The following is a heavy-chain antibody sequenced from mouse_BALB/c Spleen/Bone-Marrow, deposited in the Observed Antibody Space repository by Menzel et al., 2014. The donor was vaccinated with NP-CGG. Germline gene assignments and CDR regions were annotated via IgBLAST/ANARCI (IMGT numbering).Heavy chain of an antibody. J-gene: IGHJ2*01. V-gene: IGHV5-6*01. Sequence: EVQLQQSGGDLVKPGGSLKLSCAASGFTFSSYGMSWVRQIPDKRLEWVATISSGGSYTFYPDSVRGRFTISRDNAKNTLNLQMTSLKSEDTAMYYCARRRDYDYFDYWSQGTTPTVSS. CDR1: GFTFSSYG. CDR3: ARRRDYDYFDY. CDR2: ISSGGSYT. D-gene: IGHD2-4*01.